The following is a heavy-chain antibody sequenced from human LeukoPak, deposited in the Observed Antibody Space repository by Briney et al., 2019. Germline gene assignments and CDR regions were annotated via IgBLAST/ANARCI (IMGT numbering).Heavy chain of an antibody. V-gene: IGHV4-4*07. D-gene: IGHD2-2*01. Sequence: SETLSLTCSVSGGSISSYYWSWIRQPAGKGLEGIGRIYTSGSTKYNPSLKSRVTISVDTSKNQFSLKLSSVTAADTAVYYCARGTYCSSTSCYVYYYYYMDVWGKGTTVTISS. J-gene: IGHJ6*03. CDR3: ARGTYCSSTSCYVYYYYYMDV. CDR1: GGSISSYY. CDR2: IYTSGST.